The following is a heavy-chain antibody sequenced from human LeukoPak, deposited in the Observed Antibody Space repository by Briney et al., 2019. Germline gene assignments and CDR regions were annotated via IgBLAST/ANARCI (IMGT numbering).Heavy chain of an antibody. J-gene: IGHJ4*02. CDR2: IYYSGST. CDR1: GGSISSYF. CDR3: ARHQEITVIENYFDY. Sequence: SETLSLSYTVSGGSISSYFGSWIRQPAEKGVDFSGYIYYSGSTYYNPSLKSRVTISVDTSKNQFSLKLTSVTVADTDVYFCARHQEITVIENYFDYWGQGTLVTVSS. D-gene: IGHD1-20*01. V-gene: IGHV4-59*08.